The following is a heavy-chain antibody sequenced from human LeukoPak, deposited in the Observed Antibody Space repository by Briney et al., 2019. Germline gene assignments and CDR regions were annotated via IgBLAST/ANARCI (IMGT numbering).Heavy chain of an antibody. CDR2: ISSSSSYI. CDR1: GFTFSSYS. D-gene: IGHD3-10*01. V-gene: IGHV3-21*04. J-gene: IGHJ6*03. CDR3: ARSLRVRGVPDYMDV. Sequence: PGGSLRLSCAAFGFTFSSYSMNWVRQAPGKGLEWVSSISSSSSYIYYADSVKGRFTISRDNSKNMVYLQMNSLRAEDTAVYYCARSLRVRGVPDYMDVWGKGTTVTISS.